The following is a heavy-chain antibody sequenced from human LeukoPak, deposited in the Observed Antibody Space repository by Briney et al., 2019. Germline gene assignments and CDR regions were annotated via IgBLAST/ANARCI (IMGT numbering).Heavy chain of an antibody. D-gene: IGHD6-13*01. J-gene: IGHJ3*02. V-gene: IGHV1-2*02. CDR1: RYTFTGYY. CDR3: AREHSSSVLDAFDI. Sequence: GASVKVSCKASRYTFTGYYMHWVRQAPGQGLEWMGWINPNSGGTNYAQKFQGRVTMTRDTSISTAYMELSRLRSDDTAVYYCAREHSSSVLDAFDIWGQGTMVTVSS. CDR2: INPNSGGT.